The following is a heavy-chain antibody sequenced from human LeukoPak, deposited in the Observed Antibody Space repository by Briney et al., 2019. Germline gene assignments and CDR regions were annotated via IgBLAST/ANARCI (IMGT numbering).Heavy chain of an antibody. V-gene: IGHV4-30-4*08. CDR2: IYYSGST. CDR3: ASTLPYDFWSAQASPFDP. Sequence: PSQTLSLTCTVSGGSISSGDYYWSWIRQPPGKGLEWIGYIYYSGSTYYNPSLKSRVTISVDTSKNQFSLKLSSVTAADTAVYYCASTLPYDFWSAQASPFDPWGQGTLVTVSS. D-gene: IGHD3-3*01. CDR1: GGSISSGDYY. J-gene: IGHJ5*02.